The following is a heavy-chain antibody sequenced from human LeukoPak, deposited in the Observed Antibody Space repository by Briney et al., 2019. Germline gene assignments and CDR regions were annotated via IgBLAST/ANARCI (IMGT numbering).Heavy chain of an antibody. J-gene: IGHJ4*02. V-gene: IGHV3-15*07. CDR1: GFSFNDAW. CDR3: TTDTRRIDTFA. CDR2: IKRRSDGGTP. Sequence: GGSLRLSCAASGFSFNDAWMNWVRQAPEKGLEWVGRIKRRSDGGTPDYAAPVQGRFTISRDESKNTLYLQMNSLKTGDTAVYYCTTDTRRIDTFAWGQGTLVTVAA. D-gene: IGHD2-2*01.